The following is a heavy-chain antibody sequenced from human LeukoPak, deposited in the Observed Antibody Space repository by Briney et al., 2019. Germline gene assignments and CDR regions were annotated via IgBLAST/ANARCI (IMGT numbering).Heavy chain of an antibody. CDR2: ISYDGNIK. Sequence: PGGSLRLSCAASGFIFNSYAMHWVRQAPGKGLEWVAFISYDGNIKYYADSVRGRFTISRDNSKNTLYLQMNSLRAEDTAVYYCARDTRRMIVGATTDLGDAFDIWGQGTMVTVSS. CDR1: GFIFNSYA. D-gene: IGHD1-26*01. V-gene: IGHV3-30-3*01. J-gene: IGHJ3*02. CDR3: ARDTRRMIVGATTDLGDAFDI.